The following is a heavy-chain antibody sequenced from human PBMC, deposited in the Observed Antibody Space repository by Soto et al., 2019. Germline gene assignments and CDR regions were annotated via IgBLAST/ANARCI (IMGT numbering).Heavy chain of an antibody. CDR2: INPSGGTT. Sequence: QVQLVQSGAEVKKPGASVKVSCKASGYIFSNYYMHWVRQAPRQGLEWVGIINPSGGTTSYAQKSQARVPLTSDTSTSTFYMELSSLRSEDTAVYYCARGDGRGSSGFYYYYGMDVWGQGTTVTVSS. J-gene: IGHJ6*02. V-gene: IGHV1-46*01. CDR1: GYIFSNYY. CDR3: ARGDGRGSSGFYYYYGMDV. D-gene: IGHD6-25*01.